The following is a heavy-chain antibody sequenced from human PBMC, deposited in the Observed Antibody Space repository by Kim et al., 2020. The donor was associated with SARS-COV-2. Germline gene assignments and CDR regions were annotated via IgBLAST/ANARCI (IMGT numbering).Heavy chain of an antibody. V-gene: IGHV3-53*01. J-gene: IGHJ4*01. CDR3: AEGEHSKAYGAYYFDY. CDR2: INHGGSA. D-gene: IGHD6-6*01. Sequence: GGSLRLSCAASGFTVSSNYMSWVRQAPGKGLEWVSVINHGGSAYYADSAKSGCTITRDNSKDKPHPQMNSLLAADTTAYYCAEGEHSKAYGAYYFDY. CDR1: GFTVSSNY.